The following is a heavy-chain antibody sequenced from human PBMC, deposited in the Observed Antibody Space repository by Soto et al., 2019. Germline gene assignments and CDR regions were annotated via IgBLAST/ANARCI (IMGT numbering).Heavy chain of an antibody. V-gene: IGHV1-2*02. Sequence: ASVKVSCKASGYTFTGYYMPWVRQAPGQGLEWLGWINPNSGGTNYAQKFQGRVTMTRDTSISTAYMELSRLRSDDTAVYYCARDRVCSSTSCYRYYYYGMDVWGQGTTGTVAS. D-gene: IGHD2-2*01. CDR2: INPNSGGT. CDR1: GYTFTGYY. CDR3: ARDRVCSSTSCYRYYYYGMDV. J-gene: IGHJ6*02.